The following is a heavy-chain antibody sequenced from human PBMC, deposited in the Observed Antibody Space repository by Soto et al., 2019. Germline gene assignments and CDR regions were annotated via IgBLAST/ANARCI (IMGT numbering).Heavy chain of an antibody. V-gene: IGHV1-58*02. CDR3: AADPYCGGDCYFDY. CDR2: IVVGSGNT. Sequence: QMPLLQSGPEVKKPGTSVKVSCKASGFTFFTSAIQWVRQARGQRLEWMGWIVVGSGNTNYAQKFQERVTITRDMSTNTAYMELTSLRSEDTAVYYCAADPYCGGDCYFDYWGQGTMVTVSS. CDR1: GFTFFTSA. J-gene: IGHJ4*02. D-gene: IGHD2-21*02.